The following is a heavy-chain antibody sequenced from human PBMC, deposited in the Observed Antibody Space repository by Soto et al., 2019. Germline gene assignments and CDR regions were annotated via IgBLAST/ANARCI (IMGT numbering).Heavy chain of an antibody. CDR3: ARDPLSGDYRGDS. V-gene: IGHV4-61*01. Sequence: PSETLSLTCTVSCGSVSNGSFYWTWIRQPPGRTLEWIGFIYYTGSSTYNPSLESRVSMSVDTSRNQFSMKLTSVTAADTAVYYCARDPLSGDYRGDSWGPGTLVTVSS. J-gene: IGHJ5*01. D-gene: IGHD4-17*01. CDR2: IYYTGSS. CDR1: CGSVSNGSFY.